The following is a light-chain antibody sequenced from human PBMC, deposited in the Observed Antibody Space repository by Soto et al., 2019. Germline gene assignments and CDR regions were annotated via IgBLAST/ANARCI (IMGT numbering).Light chain of an antibody. V-gene: IGKV1-5*03. CDR2: KAS. CDR3: QQYNSYSRT. J-gene: IGKJ1*01. CDR1: QSISSW. Sequence: DIQMTQSPSTLSASVGDRVTITCRASQSISSWLAWYQQKPGKAPKLLIYKASSLASGVPSRFSGSGSGTEFTLTISRLPPDDFATYYCQQYNSYSRTFGQGTKVEIK.